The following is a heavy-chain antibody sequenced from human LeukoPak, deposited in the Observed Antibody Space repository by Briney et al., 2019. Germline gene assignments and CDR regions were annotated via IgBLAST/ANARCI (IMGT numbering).Heavy chain of an antibody. V-gene: IGHV6-1*01. CDR2: TYYRSKWYN. CDR1: GDSVSSNSAA. Sequence: SQTLSLTCAISGDSVSSNSAAWNWIRQSPSRGLEWLGRTYYRSKWYNDYAVSVKSRITINPDTSKNQFSLQLNSVTPEDTAVYYCARDPGDSSSWYRGRHYYFYMDVWGKGTTVTISS. J-gene: IGHJ6*03. CDR3: ARDPGDSSSWYRGRHYYFYMDV. D-gene: IGHD6-13*01.